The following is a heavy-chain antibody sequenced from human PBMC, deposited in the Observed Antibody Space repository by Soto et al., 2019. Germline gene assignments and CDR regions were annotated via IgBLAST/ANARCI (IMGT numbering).Heavy chain of an antibody. J-gene: IGHJ4*02. V-gene: IGHV3-64*01. D-gene: IGHD1-26*01. CDR3: ARGAGVGGVDY. CDR1: GFTFSSYA. Sequence: GGSLRLSCAASGFTFSSYAMHWVRQAPGTGLEYVSAISSNGGSTYYANSVKGRFTISRDNSKNTLYLQMGSLRAEDMAVYYCARGAGVGGVDYWGQGTLVTVSS. CDR2: ISSNGGST.